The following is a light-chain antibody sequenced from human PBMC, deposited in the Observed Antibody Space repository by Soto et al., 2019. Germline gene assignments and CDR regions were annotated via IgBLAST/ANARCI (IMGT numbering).Light chain of an antibody. V-gene: IGKV3-11*01. CDR1: QSVSSY. J-gene: IGKJ1*01. CDR2: DAS. CDR3: PQPTNWSKT. Sequence: EIVLTQSPATLSLSPGERATLSCRASQSVSSYLAWYQQKPGQAPRLLIYDASNRATGIPARFSGSGSGTDFTLTISSLEPEDFAVYYCPQPTNWSKTFRQGTQVDIK.